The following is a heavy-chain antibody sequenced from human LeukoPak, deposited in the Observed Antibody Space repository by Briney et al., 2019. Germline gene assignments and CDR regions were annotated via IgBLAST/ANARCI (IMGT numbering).Heavy chain of an antibody. CDR3: ARGSPFYSGSYYTTTIYDY. J-gene: IGHJ4*02. CDR1: GGSFSGYY. Sequence: SETLSLTCAVYGGSFSGYYWSWIRQPPGKGLEWIGEINHSGSTNYNPSLKSRVTISVDTSKNQFSLKLSSVTAADTAVYYCARGSPFYSGSYYTTTIYDYWGQGTLVTVCS. V-gene: IGHV4-34*01. CDR2: INHSGST. D-gene: IGHD1-26*01.